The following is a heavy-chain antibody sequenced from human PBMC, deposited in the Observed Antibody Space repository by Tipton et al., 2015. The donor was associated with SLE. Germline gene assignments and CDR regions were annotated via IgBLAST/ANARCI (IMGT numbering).Heavy chain of an antibody. CDR3: TRADWFPGYGMDV. Sequence: RSLRLSCTASGFTFGDYAMSWVRQAPGKGLEWVGFIRSKAYGGTTEYAASVKGRFTISRDDSKSIAYLQMNSLKTEDTAVYYCTRADWFPGYGMDVWGQGTTVTVSS. CDR1: GFTFGDYA. J-gene: IGHJ6*02. V-gene: IGHV3-49*04. CDR2: IRSKAYGGTT. D-gene: IGHD3-9*01.